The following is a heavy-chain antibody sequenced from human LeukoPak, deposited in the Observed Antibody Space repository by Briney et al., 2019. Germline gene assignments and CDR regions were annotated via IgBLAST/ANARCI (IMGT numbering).Heavy chain of an antibody. J-gene: IGHJ4*02. CDR1: GFTFSTYQ. CDR3: ARIARGYSGYDPPFDY. Sequence: GGSLRLSCAASGFTFSTYQMHWVRQVPGKVLVCVSRVKSDGITTNYADSVKGRFTISRDNAKNTVDLQMNSLRVEDTAVYYCARIARGYSGYDPPFDYWGQGTLVTVSS. D-gene: IGHD5-12*01. CDR2: VKSDGITT. V-gene: IGHV3-74*01.